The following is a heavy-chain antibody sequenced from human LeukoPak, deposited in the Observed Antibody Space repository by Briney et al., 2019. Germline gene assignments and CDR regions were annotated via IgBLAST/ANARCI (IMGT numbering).Heavy chain of an antibody. D-gene: IGHD3-16*01. Sequence: GGSLRLSCAASGFTFSSYEMNWVRQAPGKGLEWVSYISSSGSTIYYADSVKGRFTISRDNAKNSLYLQMNSLRAEDTAVYYCARGGVLKSVDYWGQGTLVAVSS. CDR2: ISSSGSTI. V-gene: IGHV3-48*03. CDR3: ARGGVLKSVDY. J-gene: IGHJ4*02. CDR1: GFTFSSYE.